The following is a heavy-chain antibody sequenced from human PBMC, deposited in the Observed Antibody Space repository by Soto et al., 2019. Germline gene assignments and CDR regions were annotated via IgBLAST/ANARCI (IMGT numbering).Heavy chain of an antibody. J-gene: IGHJ4*02. CDR3: IRDSLRWSFYY. Sequence: GGSLRLSCAASGFSFTDHHMDWVRQAPGKGLEWVGRSSNKANRYTTKYAASVDGRFTISRDVSKNSLFLQMSSLKAEDTAVYYCIRDSLRWSFYYWGQGTVVTVSS. CDR1: GFSFTDHH. D-gene: IGHD2-15*01. V-gene: IGHV3-72*01. CDR2: SSNKANRYTT.